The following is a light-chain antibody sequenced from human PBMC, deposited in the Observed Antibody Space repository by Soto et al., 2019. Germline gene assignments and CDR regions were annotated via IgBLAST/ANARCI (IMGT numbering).Light chain of an antibody. V-gene: IGKV1-9*01. CDR3: QQLSLYPFT. J-gene: IGKJ3*01. CDR1: QDINNY. Sequence: DIQLTQSPSFLSASVGDRITITCRASQDINNYVAWYQQKPGKVPELRIYGASTLQSGVPSRFSGSGSGTEFTLTINSLQPADFATYYCQQLSLYPFTFGPGTTVDLK. CDR2: GAS.